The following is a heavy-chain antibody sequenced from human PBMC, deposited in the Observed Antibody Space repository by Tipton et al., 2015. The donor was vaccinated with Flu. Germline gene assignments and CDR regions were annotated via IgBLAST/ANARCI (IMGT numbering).Heavy chain of an antibody. Sequence: TLSLTCTVSGGSLSSYYWSWIRQPAGKGLEWIGRIYTSGNTNYNPSLKSRLTMSVDAPKKQFSLKLRSVTAADTAVYYCARGSGSGTFVIFDFWGQGTLVTVSS. V-gene: IGHV4-4*07. CDR2: IYTSGNT. J-gene: IGHJ4*02. CDR3: ARGSGSGTFVIFDF. D-gene: IGHD3-10*01. CDR1: GGSLSSYY.